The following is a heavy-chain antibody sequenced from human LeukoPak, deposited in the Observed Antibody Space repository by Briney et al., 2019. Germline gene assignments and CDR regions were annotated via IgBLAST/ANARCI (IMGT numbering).Heavy chain of an antibody. V-gene: IGHV3-23*01. J-gene: IGHJ4*02. D-gene: IGHD5-24*01. Sequence: PGGSLRLSCAASGFTFSSYAMSWVRQAPGKGLEWVSGISGSGRNTYYADSVKGRFTISRDNSQNTLYLQMNSLRAEDTAVYYCAKDPEKWLQLRLGFSDWGQGTLVTVSS. CDR2: ISGSGRNT. CDR3: AKDPEKWLQLRLGFSD. CDR1: GFTFSSYA.